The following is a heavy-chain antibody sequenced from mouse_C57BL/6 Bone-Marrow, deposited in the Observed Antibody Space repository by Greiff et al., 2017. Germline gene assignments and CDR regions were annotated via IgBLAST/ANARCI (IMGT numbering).Heavy chain of an antibody. CDR2: IDPETGGT. Sequence: QVQLQQSGAELVRPGASVTLSCTASGYTFTDYEMHWVKQTPVHGLEWIGAIDPETGGTAYNQKFKGKAILTADKSSLTAYMELRTLTSEDSAVYYCTRFHYDLFYYAMDYWGQGTSVTVSS. D-gene: IGHD2-4*01. V-gene: IGHV1-15*01. J-gene: IGHJ4*01. CDR3: TRFHYDLFYYAMDY. CDR1: GYTFTDYE.